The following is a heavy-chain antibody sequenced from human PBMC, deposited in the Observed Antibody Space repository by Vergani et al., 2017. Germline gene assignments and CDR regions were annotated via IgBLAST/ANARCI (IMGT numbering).Heavy chain of an antibody. CDR3: ARSRPYCTSGSCPAI. J-gene: IGHJ4*02. CDR1: GEYIRSGSHY. Sequence: QVKLQESGPGLLKPSQTLSLTCTVSGEYIRSGSHYWSWIRQPAGKGPKWIGHIHTGGSTDLNPSFKSRVSISVDTSKNQFSLKLNSVTVAEPAVYYCARSRPYCTSGSCPAIWGQGTMVTVSS. V-gene: IGHV4-61*02. D-gene: IGHD2-15*01. CDR2: IHTGGST.